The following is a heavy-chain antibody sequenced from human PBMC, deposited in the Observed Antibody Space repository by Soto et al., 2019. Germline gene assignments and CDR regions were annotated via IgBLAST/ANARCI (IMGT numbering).Heavy chain of an antibody. Sequence: AASVKVSCKASGYTFYSHSISWVRQAPGQGLEWMGRINGDYGNTQYAQKFRGRVTMTTDTSTTTVYMELTNLRSDDTAVYYCARCIQGDYYYGMDVWGQGTTVTVSS. D-gene: IGHD5-18*01. CDR3: ARCIQGDYYYGMDV. V-gene: IGHV1-18*01. J-gene: IGHJ6*02. CDR2: INGDYGNT. CDR1: GYTFYSHS.